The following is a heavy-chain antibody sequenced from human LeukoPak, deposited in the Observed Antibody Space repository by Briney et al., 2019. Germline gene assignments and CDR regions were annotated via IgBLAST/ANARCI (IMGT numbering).Heavy chain of an antibody. V-gene: IGHV1-69*04. CDR1: GYTFTSYG. D-gene: IGHD5-18*01. CDR3: ARGDRGTAMAS. CDR2: IIPILGIA. Sequence: SVKVSCKASGYTFTSYGISWVRQAPGQRLEWMGRIIPILGIANYAQKFQGRVTITADKSTSTAYMELSSLRSEDTAVYYCARGDRGTAMASWGQGTLVTVSS. J-gene: IGHJ5*02.